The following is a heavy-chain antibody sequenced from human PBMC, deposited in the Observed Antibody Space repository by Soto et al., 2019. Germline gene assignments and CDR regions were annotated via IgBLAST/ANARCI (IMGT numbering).Heavy chain of an antibody. CDR1: GFTFSSYA. J-gene: IGHJ4*02. Sequence: GGSLRLSCSASGFTFSSYAMHWVRQAPGKGLEYVSAITSNGGSTYYADSVKGRFTISRDSSKNTLYLQMSSLRAEDTAVYYCVKSMIVVVITSPIDYWGQGTLVTVSS. D-gene: IGHD3-22*01. V-gene: IGHV3-64D*08. CDR2: ITSNGGST. CDR3: VKSMIVVVITSPIDY.